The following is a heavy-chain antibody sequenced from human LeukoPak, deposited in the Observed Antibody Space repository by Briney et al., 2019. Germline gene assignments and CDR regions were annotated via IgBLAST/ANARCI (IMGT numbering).Heavy chain of an antibody. J-gene: IGHJ4*02. CDR3: ARERVTAIRGYDY. CDR2: IYSSGST. CDR1: GDSMTDYY. D-gene: IGHD2-21*02. V-gene: IGHV4-59*01. Sequence: SETLSLTCTVSGDSMTDYYWNWIRQPPGKGLEYIGYIYSSGSTNYNPSLKSRVTISVDTSKNQFSLKLSSVTAADTAVYYCARERVTAIRGYDYWGQGTLVTVSS.